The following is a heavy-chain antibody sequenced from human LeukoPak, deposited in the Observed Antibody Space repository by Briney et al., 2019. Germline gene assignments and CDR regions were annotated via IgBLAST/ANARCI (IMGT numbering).Heavy chain of an antibody. CDR1: GYTFTNYT. J-gene: IGHJ6*02. D-gene: IGHD3-22*01. Sequence: ASVKVSCKASGYTFTNYTLNWVRQAPGQGLEWMGWINTNTGNPTYAQGVTGRFVFSLDTFVRTAYLQISSLETEDTATYYCARNMHYHESSGYYSVNYDGMDVWGQGTTVTVAS. V-gene: IGHV7-4-1*02. CDR2: INTNTGNP. CDR3: ARNMHYHESSGYYSVNYDGMDV.